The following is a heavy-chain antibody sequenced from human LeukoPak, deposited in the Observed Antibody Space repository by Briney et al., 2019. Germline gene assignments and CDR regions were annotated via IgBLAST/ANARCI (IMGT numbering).Heavy chain of an antibody. CDR2: IYYSGST. CDR3: ARSGRFLEWSLHY. Sequence: SETLSLTCTVSGGSISSSSYYWGWIRQPPGTGLEWIGSIYYSGSTYYNPSLKSRVTISVDTSKNQFSLKLSSVTAADTAVYYCARSGRFLEWSLHYWGQGTLVTVSS. V-gene: IGHV4-39*01. D-gene: IGHD3-3*01. J-gene: IGHJ4*02. CDR1: GGSISSSSYY.